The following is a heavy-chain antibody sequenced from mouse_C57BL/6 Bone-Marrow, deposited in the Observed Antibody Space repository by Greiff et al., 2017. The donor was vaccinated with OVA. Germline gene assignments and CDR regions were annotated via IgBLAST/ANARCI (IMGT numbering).Heavy chain of an antibody. V-gene: IGHV14-4*01. CDR3: SSEGNFDY. CDR1: GFTFNDDS. CDR2: ISHGSGYT. Sequence: VQLKQSGAGLVRPGASVKLSCTASGFTFNDDSMHWVRQTPEQGLEWIGWISHGSGYTYYASNLQGRATISADTSSNTAYLQLTSLTAEDTAVYYCSSEGNFDYWGQGTTLTVSS. J-gene: IGHJ2*01.